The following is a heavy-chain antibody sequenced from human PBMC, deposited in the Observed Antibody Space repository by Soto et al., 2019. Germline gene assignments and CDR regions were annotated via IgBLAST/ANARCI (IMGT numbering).Heavy chain of an antibody. CDR3: ETGYGYFRQ. J-gene: IGHJ4*02. CDR2: ISQVGRA. CDR1: GDSFSGYF. V-gene: IGHV4-34*01. Sequence: PSETLSLTCDVSGDSFSGYFCNWLRQPPGEGLEWIGEISQVGRARYNPSLETRITISVDTSKPQFSLNLTSVTDADTAVYYCETGYGYFRQWCQGALVTVS. D-gene: IGHD4-17*01.